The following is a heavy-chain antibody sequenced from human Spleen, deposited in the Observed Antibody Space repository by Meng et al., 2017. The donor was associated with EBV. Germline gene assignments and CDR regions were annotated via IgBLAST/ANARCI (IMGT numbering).Heavy chain of an antibody. Sequence: QIPLKESGPPSVNPTQTLTLTFTFSGFSLSTSGVGVGWIRQPPGKALEWLALIYWDDDKDYNPSLKNRLTITKDTSRNQVVLTMTNMDPVDTATYYCVHREATTFDYWGQGTLVTVSS. D-gene: IGHD1-14*01. CDR2: IYWDDDK. CDR3: VHREATTFDY. V-gene: IGHV2-5*02. CDR1: GFSLSTSGVG. J-gene: IGHJ4*02.